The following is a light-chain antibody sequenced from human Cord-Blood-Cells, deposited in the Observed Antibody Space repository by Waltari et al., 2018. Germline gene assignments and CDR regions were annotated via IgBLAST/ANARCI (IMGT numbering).Light chain of an antibody. CDR2: DAS. CDR3: QQRSNWPLT. Sequence: EIVLKQSPATLSLSPGDRATLSCRASQSVRTYLVWYQQKPGQAPRLLIYDASNRATGIPARFSGSGSGTDFTLTISSLEPEDFAVYYCQQRSNWPLTFGGGTKVEIK. V-gene: IGKV3-11*01. CDR1: QSVRTY. J-gene: IGKJ4*01.